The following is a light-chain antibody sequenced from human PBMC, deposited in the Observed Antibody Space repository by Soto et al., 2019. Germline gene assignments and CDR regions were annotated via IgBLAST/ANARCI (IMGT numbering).Light chain of an antibody. J-gene: IGKJ2*01. CDR3: QQNYNVPYT. V-gene: IGKV1-39*01. Sequence: DVKLTQSPSSLYASVGDKVTITCRASPSIGSYLNWYQHKPGSAPKLLVFAADTLKSGVPSRFSGSGFNREFTLTVTSLQPDDFATYYCQQNYNVPYTFGQGTRLE. CDR2: AAD. CDR1: PSIGSY.